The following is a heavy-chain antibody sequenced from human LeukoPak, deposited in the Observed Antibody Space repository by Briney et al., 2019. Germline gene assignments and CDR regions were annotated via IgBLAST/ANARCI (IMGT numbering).Heavy chain of an antibody. D-gene: IGHD6-6*01. CDR3: ARADSSIAARLSRSSIFNYYYYMDV. J-gene: IGHJ6*03. CDR1: GFTFSSYW. CDR2: IKQDGSEK. Sequence: GGSLRLSCAASGFTFSSYWMSWVRQAPGKGLEWVANIKQDGSEKYYVDSVKGRFTISRDNAKNSLYLQMNSLRAEDTAVYYCARADSSIAARLSRSSIFNYYYYMDVWGKGTTVTVSS. V-gene: IGHV3-7*01.